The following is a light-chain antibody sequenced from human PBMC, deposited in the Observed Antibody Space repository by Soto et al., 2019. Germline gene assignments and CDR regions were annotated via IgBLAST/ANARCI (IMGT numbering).Light chain of an antibody. Sequence: EILFTQSPATLSLSPGETATLACRASQSVSTYLAWYQQKPGQPPRLLIYDASNRATGVPARFSGSGSGTDFTLTISSLEPEDFAVYYCQQRSNWPLLTFGGGTKLEIK. CDR1: QSVSTY. J-gene: IGKJ4*02. CDR2: DAS. V-gene: IGKV3-11*01. CDR3: QQRSNWPLLT.